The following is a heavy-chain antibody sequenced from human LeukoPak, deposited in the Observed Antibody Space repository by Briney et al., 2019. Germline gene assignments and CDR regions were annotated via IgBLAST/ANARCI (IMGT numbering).Heavy chain of an antibody. CDR2: INHSGST. CDR3: ARAVGYYYDSSAVFDY. D-gene: IGHD3-22*01. Sequence: SETLSLTCAVYGGSFSGYYWSWIRQPPGKGLEWIGEINHSGSTNYNPSLKSRVTISVDTSKNQFSLKLSSVTAADTAVYYCARAVGYYYDSSAVFDYWGQGTLVTVSS. J-gene: IGHJ4*02. V-gene: IGHV4-34*01. CDR1: GGSFSGYY.